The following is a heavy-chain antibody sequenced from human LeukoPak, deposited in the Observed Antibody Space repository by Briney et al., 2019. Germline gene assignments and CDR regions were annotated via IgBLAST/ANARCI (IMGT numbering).Heavy chain of an antibody. Sequence: VKVSCKASGGTFSSYTISWVRQAPGQGLEWMGRIIPILGIANYAQKFQGRVTTTADKSTSTAYMELSSLRSEDTAVYYCARGYQLLTFDYWGQGTLVTVSS. CDR1: GGTFSSYT. V-gene: IGHV1-69*02. CDR2: IIPILGIA. CDR3: ARGYQLLTFDY. J-gene: IGHJ4*02. D-gene: IGHD2-2*01.